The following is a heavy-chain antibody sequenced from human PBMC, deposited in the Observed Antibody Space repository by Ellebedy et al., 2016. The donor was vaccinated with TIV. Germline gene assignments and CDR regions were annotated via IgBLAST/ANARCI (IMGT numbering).Heavy chain of an antibody. CDR3: ARGNSEYYYMDV. V-gene: IGHV4-59*01. D-gene: IGHD1-7*01. CDR1: GGSISPYY. J-gene: IGHJ6*03. Sequence: SETLSLTCTVSGGSISPYYWTWMRQPPGKGLEWIAYIYNIGLTRYSTKYNPSLKSRVTTSVDPSKDQFSLSLSSVTAADTAVYFCARGNSEYYYMDVWGKGTTVTVSS. CDR2: IYNIGLTRYST.